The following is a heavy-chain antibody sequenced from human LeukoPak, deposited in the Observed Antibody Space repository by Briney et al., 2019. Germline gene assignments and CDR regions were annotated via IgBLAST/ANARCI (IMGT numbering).Heavy chain of an antibody. J-gene: IGHJ4*02. CDR1: GFTFSSYA. CDR2: ISGSGGST. D-gene: IGHD2-15*01. V-gene: IGHV3-23*01. CDR3: AKSVVVITFRFDD. Sequence: PGGSLRLSCAASGFTFSSYAMHWVRQAPGKGLEWVSAISGSGGSTYYADSVKGRFTISRDNSKNTLYLQMNSLRAEDTAVYYCAKSVVVITFRFDDWGQGALVTVSS.